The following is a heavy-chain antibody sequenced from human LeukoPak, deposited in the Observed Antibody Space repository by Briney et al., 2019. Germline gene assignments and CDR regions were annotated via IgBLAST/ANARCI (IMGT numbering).Heavy chain of an antibody. CDR1: GGSISSYY. J-gene: IGHJ4*02. CDR3: ASAVTTLYYFDY. CDR2: IYYSGST. V-gene: IGHV4-59*08. Sequence: PSETLSLTCTVSGGSISSYYWSWIRQPPGKGLEWIGYIYYSGSTNYNPSLKSRVTISVDTSKNQFSLKLSSVTAADTAVYYCASAVTTLYYFDYWGQGTLVTVSS. D-gene: IGHD4-11*01.